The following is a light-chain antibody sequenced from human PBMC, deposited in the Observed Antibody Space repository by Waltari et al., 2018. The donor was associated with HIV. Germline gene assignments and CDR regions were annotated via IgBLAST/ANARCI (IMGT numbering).Light chain of an antibody. Sequence: QSVLTQPPSVSGAPGQRVTISCTGSSSNIGAGYDVHWYPQLLGTAPKLLIYTNSNRPSGVPVRCSGSKSGTSASLAFTGLQADDEAHYYCQSYDSSLSDSVVFGGGTTLTVL. V-gene: IGLV1-40*01. CDR3: QSYDSSLSDSVV. CDR2: TNS. CDR1: SSNIGAGYD. J-gene: IGLJ2*01.